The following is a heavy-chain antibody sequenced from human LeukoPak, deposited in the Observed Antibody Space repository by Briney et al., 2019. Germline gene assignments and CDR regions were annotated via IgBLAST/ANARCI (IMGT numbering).Heavy chain of an antibody. J-gene: IGHJ4*02. D-gene: IGHD3-10*01. CDR2: ISSSSSYI. V-gene: IGHV3-21*01. Sequence: GGSLRLSCAASGFTFSSNFAMNWARQAPGKGLEWVSSISSSSSYIYYADSVKGRFTISRDNAKNSLYLQINSLRAEDTAVYYCARGDYYGSGTPGYWGQGTLVTVSS. CDR1: GFTFSSNFA. CDR3: ARGDYYGSGTPGY.